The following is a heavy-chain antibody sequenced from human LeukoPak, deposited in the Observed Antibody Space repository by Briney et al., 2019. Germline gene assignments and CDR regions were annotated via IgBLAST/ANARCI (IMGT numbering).Heavy chain of an antibody. CDR1: GYTFTGYY. Sequence: ASVKVSCKASGYTFTGYYMHWVRQAPGQGLKWMGRINPNSGGTNYAQKFQGRVTMTRDTSISTAYMELSRLRSDDTAVYYCASDPSPNYDFWSGYYFPGIGFDYWGHGTLVTVSS. V-gene: IGHV1-2*06. CDR3: ASDPSPNYDFWSGYYFPGIGFDY. CDR2: INPNSGGT. D-gene: IGHD3-3*01. J-gene: IGHJ4*01.